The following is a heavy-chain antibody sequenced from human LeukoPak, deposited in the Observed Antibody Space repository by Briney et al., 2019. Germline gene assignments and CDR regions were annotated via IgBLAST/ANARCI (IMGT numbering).Heavy chain of an antibody. V-gene: IGHV1-46*01. CDR1: GYTFTSYY. CDR2: INPSGGST. Sequence: GASVKVSCTASGYTFTSYYMHWVRQAPGQGLEWMGIINPSGGSTSYAQKFQGRVTMTRDTSTSTVYMELSSLRSEDTAVYYCASAYCSSTSCTWNWFDPWGQGTLVTVSS. CDR3: ASAYCSSTSCTWNWFDP. D-gene: IGHD2-2*01. J-gene: IGHJ5*02.